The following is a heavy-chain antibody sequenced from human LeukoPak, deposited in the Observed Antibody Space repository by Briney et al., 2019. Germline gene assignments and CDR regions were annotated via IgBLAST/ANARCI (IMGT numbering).Heavy chain of an antibody. CDR3: ARVRNFPDAFDI. V-gene: IGHV4-59*01. Sequence: PSETLSLTCTVSGDSISNYCWAWIRQPPGRGLEWIGHIYDTGITKDNPALKSRLTISLQTSRNRFSLNLSSLTAADTAIYFCARVRNFPDAFDIWDQGRMVTVSS. CDR2: IYDTGIT. J-gene: IGHJ3*02. CDR1: GDSISNYC.